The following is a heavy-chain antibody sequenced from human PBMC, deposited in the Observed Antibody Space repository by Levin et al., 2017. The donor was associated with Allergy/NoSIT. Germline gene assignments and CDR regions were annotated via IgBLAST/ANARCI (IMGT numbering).Heavy chain of an antibody. V-gene: IGHV4-39*01. Sequence: PSETLSLTCTVSGVSISSSSSYWGWIRQPPGKGLEWIGSIYDSGSTYYNPSLKSRVTISVDRSNNQFSLKLSSVTAADTAVYYCARQGLGTTLSYYYYGMDVWGQGTTVTVSS. CDR1: GVSISSSSSY. J-gene: IGHJ6*02. D-gene: IGHD7-27*01. CDR3: ARQGLGTTLSYYYYGMDV. CDR2: IYDSGST.